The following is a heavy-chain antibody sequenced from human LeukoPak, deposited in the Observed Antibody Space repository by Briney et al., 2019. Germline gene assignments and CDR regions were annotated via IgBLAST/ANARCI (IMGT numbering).Heavy chain of an antibody. V-gene: IGHV4-34*01. J-gene: IGHJ4*02. CDR3: ARSRGQWLVRSYYFDY. D-gene: IGHD6-19*01. CDR2: INHSGST. CDR1: GGSFSGYY. Sequence: PSETLSPTCAVYGGSFSGYYWSWIRQPPGKGLEWIGEINHSGSTNYNPSLKSRVTISVDTSKNQFSLRLSSVTAADTAVYYCARSRGQWLVRSYYFDYWGQGTLVTVSS.